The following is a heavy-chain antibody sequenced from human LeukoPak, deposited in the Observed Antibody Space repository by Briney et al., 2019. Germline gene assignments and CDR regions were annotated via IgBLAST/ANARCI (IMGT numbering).Heavy chain of an antibody. Sequence: GGSLRLSCAASGFTFSSYWMHWVRQAPGKGLVWVSRINSDVSSTTYADSVRGRFSISRDNAKNTLYLQMNSLRAADTAVYYCARGVGGDSRFDPWGQGTLVTVSS. CDR3: ARGVGGDSRFDP. J-gene: IGHJ5*02. V-gene: IGHV3-74*01. CDR1: GFTFSSYW. D-gene: IGHD1-26*01. CDR2: INSDVSST.